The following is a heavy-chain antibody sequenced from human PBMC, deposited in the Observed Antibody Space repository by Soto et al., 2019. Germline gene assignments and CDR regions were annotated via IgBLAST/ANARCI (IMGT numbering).Heavy chain of an antibody. CDR3: ARDVTGLGYYYGMDV. CDR1: GFTFSSYS. D-gene: IGHD3-16*01. V-gene: IGHV3-21*01. Sequence: PGGSLRLSCAASGFTFSSYSMNWVRQAPGKGLEWVSSISSSSSYIYYADSVKGRFTISRDNAKNSLYLQMNSLRAEDTAVYYCARDVTGLGYYYGMDVWGQGTTVTVSS. J-gene: IGHJ6*02. CDR2: ISSSSSYI.